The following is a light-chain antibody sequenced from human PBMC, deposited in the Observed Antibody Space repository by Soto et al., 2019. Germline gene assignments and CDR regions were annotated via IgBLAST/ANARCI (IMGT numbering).Light chain of an antibody. Sequence: DIQMTQSPCSLSASVGGRVTITCRASQSISSYLNWYQQKPGKVPKLLIYAASSLQSGVPSRFSGSGSGTEFTLTISSLQPDDFATYYCQQYNSYSTFGQGTRLEI. CDR2: AAS. CDR3: QQYNSYST. J-gene: IGKJ5*01. V-gene: IGKV1-5*01. CDR1: QSISSY.